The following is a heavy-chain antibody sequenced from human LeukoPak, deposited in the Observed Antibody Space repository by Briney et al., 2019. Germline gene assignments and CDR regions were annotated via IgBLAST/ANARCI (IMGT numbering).Heavy chain of an antibody. V-gene: IGHV1-2*02. Sequence: GASVKVSCKASGYTFTDYYMHWVRQAPGQGLEWMGWINPKSGGTDYAQKFQGRVTMTRDTSINTAYMELSGLRSDDTAVYYCTSDIAVVPTATQGLCWGQGTLVAVSS. J-gene: IGHJ4*02. D-gene: IGHD2-2*01. CDR1: GYTFTDYY. CDR2: INPKSGGT. CDR3: TSDIAVVPTATQGLC.